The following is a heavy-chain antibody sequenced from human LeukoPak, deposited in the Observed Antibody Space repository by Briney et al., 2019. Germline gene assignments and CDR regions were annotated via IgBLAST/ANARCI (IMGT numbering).Heavy chain of an antibody. D-gene: IGHD4-17*01. CDR1: GYTFTSYD. CDR2: MNPNSGNT. CDR3: ARGGLYDYGDYDDY. J-gene: IGHJ4*02. V-gene: IGHV1-8*01. Sequence: GASVKVSCKASGYTFTSYDINWVRQATGQGLEWMGWMNPNSGNTGYAQKFQGRVTMTRNTSISTAYMELSSLRSEDTAVYYCARGGLYDYGDYDDYWGQGTLVTVSS.